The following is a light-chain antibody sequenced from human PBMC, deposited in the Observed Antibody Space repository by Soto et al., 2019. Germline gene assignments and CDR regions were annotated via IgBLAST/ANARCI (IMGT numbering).Light chain of an antibody. CDR1: QSISDT. Sequence: IVMTQSPATLCVAPGGRATLSCRASQSISDTLAWYQQKPGQAPRLLIYGASTRATGIPDRFSGSGSGTEFTLTISSLQSEDFAVYYCQHYNNWLGTFGGGTKVDI. V-gene: IGKV3-15*01. J-gene: IGKJ4*01. CDR3: QHYNNWLGT. CDR2: GAS.